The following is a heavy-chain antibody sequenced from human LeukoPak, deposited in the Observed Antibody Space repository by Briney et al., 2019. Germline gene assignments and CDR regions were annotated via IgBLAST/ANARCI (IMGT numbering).Heavy chain of an antibody. J-gene: IGHJ4*02. CDR3: ARDSGAAADPFDY. CDR1: GSTFSTYW. Sequence: PGGSLRLSCAASGSTFSTYWMHWVRQVPGKGLVWVSRINGGGSSTSYADSVKGRFTISRDNAKNTLYLQMNSLRAEDTAVYYCARDSGAAADPFDYWGQGTLVTASS. D-gene: IGHD6-25*01. V-gene: IGHV3-74*01. CDR2: INGGGSST.